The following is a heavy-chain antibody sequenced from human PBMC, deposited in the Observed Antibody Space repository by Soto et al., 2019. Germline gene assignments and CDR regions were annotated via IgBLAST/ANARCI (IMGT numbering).Heavy chain of an antibody. J-gene: IGHJ6*03. CDR2: IIPILGIA. D-gene: IGHD3-3*01. V-gene: IGHV1-69*02. CDR1: GGTFSSYT. Sequence: SVKVSCKASGGTFSSYTISWVRQAPGQGLEWMGRIIPILGIANYAQKFQGRVTITADKSTSTAYMELSSLRSEDTAVYYCASTPYYDFWSGYYTRVYYYMDVWGKGTTVTVSS. CDR3: ASTPYYDFWSGYYTRVYYYMDV.